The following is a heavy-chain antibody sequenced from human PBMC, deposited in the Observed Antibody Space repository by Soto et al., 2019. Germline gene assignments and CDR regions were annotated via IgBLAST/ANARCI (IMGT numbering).Heavy chain of an antibody. CDR3: GRYVVGATGEILYNAMDV. CDR1: GGTFSSYA. J-gene: IGHJ6*02. CDR2: IIPIFGTA. Sequence: GTSVEVSCEACGGTFSSYAISWLRQAHGQGLEWMGGIIPIFGTANYAKKFQGRVAITRDTSASTGYMELSSLRSEDTAVYYCGRYVVGATGEILYNAMDVWGQGTTVTVSS. V-gene: IGHV1-69*06. D-gene: IGHD1-26*01.